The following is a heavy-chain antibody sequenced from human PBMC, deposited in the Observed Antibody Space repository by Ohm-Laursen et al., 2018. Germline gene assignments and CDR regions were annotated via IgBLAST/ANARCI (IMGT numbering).Heavy chain of an antibody. CDR2: INTDGSST. D-gene: IGHD2-15*01. J-gene: IGHJ3*02. CDR3: ASWWTRGM. V-gene: IGHV3-74*01. Sequence: SLRLSCAASGFTFSSIWMHRVRQAPGKGLMWVSRINTDGSSTAYADSVKGRFTISRDNAKNTLYLQMNSLRAEDTAVYYCASWWTRGMWGQGTTVTVSS. CDR1: GFTFSSIW.